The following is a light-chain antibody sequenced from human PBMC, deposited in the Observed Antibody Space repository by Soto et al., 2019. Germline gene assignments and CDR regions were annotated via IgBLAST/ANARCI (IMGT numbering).Light chain of an antibody. CDR2: VEY. J-gene: IGKJ4*01. CDR1: QTINDW. Sequence: DMQMTQSPSTLSASVGDRVTITCRANQTINDWLAWYQQRPGKDPKLLIYVEYNLQTGVPSRFSGSGSGTEVTLTISCLQPDDFATYYCKRYNDYFGGGNKVDFK. CDR3: KRYNDY. V-gene: IGKV1-5*03.